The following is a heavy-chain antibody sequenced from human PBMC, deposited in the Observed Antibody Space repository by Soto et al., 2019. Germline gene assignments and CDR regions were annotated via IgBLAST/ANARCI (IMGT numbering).Heavy chain of an antibody. CDR3: ARFKIRSSGDY. V-gene: IGHV3-7*03. J-gene: IGHJ4*02. D-gene: IGHD6-25*01. CDR2: IKEDGSEK. Sequence: EVQLVESGGDLVQPGGSLRLSCAASGFTFNTYWMSWVRQAPGKGLQWVANIKEDGSEKYYVDSVKGRCTISRHIAKNVLDLQYSRLGDGDTAMYYGARFKIRSSGDYRGQGTLVTVSS. CDR1: GFTFNTYW.